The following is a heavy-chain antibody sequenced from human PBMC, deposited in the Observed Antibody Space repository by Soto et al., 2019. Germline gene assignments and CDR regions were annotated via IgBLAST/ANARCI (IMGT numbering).Heavy chain of an antibody. CDR2: IIPIFGTA. CDR3: ASHYYDILTGYYNYYSYYGMDV. CDR1: GGTFSSYA. J-gene: IGHJ6*02. Sequence: GASVKVSCKASGGTFSSYAISWVRQAPGQGLEWMGGIIPIFGTANYAQKFQGRVTITADESTSTAYMELSSLRSEDTAVYYCASHYYDILTGYYNYYSYYGMDVWGQGTTVTVSS. V-gene: IGHV1-69*13. D-gene: IGHD3-9*01.